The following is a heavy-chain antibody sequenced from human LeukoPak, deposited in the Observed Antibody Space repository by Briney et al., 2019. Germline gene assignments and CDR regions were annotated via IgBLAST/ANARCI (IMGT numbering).Heavy chain of an antibody. D-gene: IGHD3-3*01. Sequence: QTGGSLRLSCAASGFTFSSYAMSWVRQAPGKGLEWVSAISGSGGSTYYADSARGRFTISRDNFKNTLFLQMNSLRAEDTAVYYCAKEGSSYYTGFDYWGQGTLVTVSS. CDR3: AKEGSSYYTGFDY. CDR2: ISGSGGST. V-gene: IGHV3-23*01. J-gene: IGHJ4*02. CDR1: GFTFSSYA.